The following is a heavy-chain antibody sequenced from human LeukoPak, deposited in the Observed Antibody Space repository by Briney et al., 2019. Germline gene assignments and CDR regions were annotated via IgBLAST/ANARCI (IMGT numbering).Heavy chain of an antibody. CDR2: ISYDGSNK. CDR3: ARNYPDGGGGRYFDWLPVF. V-gene: IGHV3-30*03. J-gene: IGHJ4*02. Sequence: PGGSLRLSCAASGFTFSSYGMYWVRQAPGKGLEWVAVISYDGSNKNYPDSVKGRFTISRDNSKNTVDLQMNSLRVEDTAVYYCARNYPDGGGGRYFDWLPVFWGQGTLVTVSS. D-gene: IGHD3-9*01. CDR1: GFTFSSYG.